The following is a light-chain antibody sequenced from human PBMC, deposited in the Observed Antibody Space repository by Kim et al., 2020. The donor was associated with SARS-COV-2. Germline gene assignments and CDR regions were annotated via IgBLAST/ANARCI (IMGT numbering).Light chain of an antibody. CDR2: GKN. V-gene: IGLV3-19*01. J-gene: IGLJ3*02. CDR1: SRRGYY. Sequence: ALGQTVRITCQGDSRRGYYASWYQQKPGQAPVIVIYGKNNRPSGIPDRFSGSSSGNTASLTITGAQAEDEADYYCNSRDSSGNRVFGGGTQLTVL. CDR3: NSRDSSGNRV.